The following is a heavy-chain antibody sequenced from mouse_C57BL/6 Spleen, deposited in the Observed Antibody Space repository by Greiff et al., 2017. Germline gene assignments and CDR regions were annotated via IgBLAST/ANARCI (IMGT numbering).Heavy chain of an antibody. J-gene: IGHJ1*03. D-gene: IGHD2-2*01. CDR1: GYTFTSYW. V-gene: IGHV1-72*01. CDR3: ALSTMVTTWYFDV. Sequence: QVQLQQPGAELVKPGASVKLSCKASGYTFTSYWMHWVKQRPGRGLEWIGRIDPNSGGTKYNEKFQSKATLTVDKPSSTADMQLSSLTSEDSAVYYCALSTMVTTWYFDVWGTGTTVTVSS. CDR2: IDPNSGGT.